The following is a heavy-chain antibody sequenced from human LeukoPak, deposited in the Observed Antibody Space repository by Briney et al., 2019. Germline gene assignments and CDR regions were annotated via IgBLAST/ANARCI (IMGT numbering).Heavy chain of an antibody. CDR1: GYTFTSYY. Sequence: GASVKVSCKASGYTFTSYYMHWVRQAPGQGLEWMGIINPSGGSTSYAQKFQGRVTMTRYTSTSTVYMELSSLRSEDTAVYYCASHGTYGSGSYYNDLFLGYWGQGTLVTVSS. J-gene: IGHJ4*02. CDR3: ASHGTYGSGSYYNDLFLGY. CDR2: INPSGGST. D-gene: IGHD3-10*01. V-gene: IGHV1-46*01.